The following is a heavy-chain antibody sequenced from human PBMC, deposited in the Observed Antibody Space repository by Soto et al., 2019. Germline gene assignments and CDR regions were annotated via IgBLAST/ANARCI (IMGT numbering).Heavy chain of an antibody. Sequence: ASVKVSCKASGFTYSTYYMHWVRQAPGQGYEWMGIINPSGGSTTYAQKFQGRVTMTRDTSTTTVYMELSSLKSEDTAVYYCARYDYNGYYFDYWGQGTLVTVSS. CDR2: INPSGGST. CDR3: ARYDYNGYYFDY. V-gene: IGHV1-46*01. CDR1: GFTYSTYY. D-gene: IGHD4-4*01. J-gene: IGHJ4*02.